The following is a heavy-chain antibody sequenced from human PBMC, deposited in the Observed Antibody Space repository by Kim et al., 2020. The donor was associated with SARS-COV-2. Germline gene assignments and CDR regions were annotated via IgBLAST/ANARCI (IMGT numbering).Heavy chain of an antibody. V-gene: IGHV3-73*01. Sequence: GGSLRLSCAASGFTFSGSAMHWVRQASGKGLEWVGRIRSKANSYATAYAASVKGRFTISRDDSKNTAYLQMNSLKTEDTAVYYCTSPRGYYDSSGHPTQYYFDYWGQGTLVTVSS. CDR3: TSPRGYYDSSGHPTQYYFDY. CDR1: GFTFSGSA. J-gene: IGHJ4*02. D-gene: IGHD3-22*01. CDR2: IRSKANSYAT.